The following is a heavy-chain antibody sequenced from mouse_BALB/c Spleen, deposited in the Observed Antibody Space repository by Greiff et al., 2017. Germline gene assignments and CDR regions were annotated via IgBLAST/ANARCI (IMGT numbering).Heavy chain of an antibody. V-gene: IGHV2-9*02. CDR1: GFSLTSYG. Sequence: QVQLQQSGPGLVAPSQSLSITCTVSGFSLTSYGVHWVRQPPGKGLEWLGVIWAGGSTNYNSALMSRLSISKDNSKSQVFLKMNSLQTDDTAMYYCARDWQFDYRYENYAMDYWGQGTSVTVSS. CDR3: ARDWQFDYRYENYAMDY. CDR2: IWAGGST. J-gene: IGHJ4*01. D-gene: IGHD2-14*01.